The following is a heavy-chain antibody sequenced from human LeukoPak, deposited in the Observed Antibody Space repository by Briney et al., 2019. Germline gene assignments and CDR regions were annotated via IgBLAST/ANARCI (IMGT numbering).Heavy chain of an antibody. Sequence: GGSLRLSCAASGFTFSNYFMSWVRQAPGKGLEWVANIKQDGSEQYNVDSVKGRFTISRDNAKNSLCLQMNSLRAEDTAVYYCARWNYAFDIWGQGTMVTVSS. CDR2: IKQDGSEQ. D-gene: IGHD1-7*01. J-gene: IGHJ3*02. CDR1: GFTFSNYF. V-gene: IGHV3-7*01. CDR3: ARWNYAFDI.